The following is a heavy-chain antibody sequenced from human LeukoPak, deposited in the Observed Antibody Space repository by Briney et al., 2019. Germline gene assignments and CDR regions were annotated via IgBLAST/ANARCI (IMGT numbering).Heavy chain of an antibody. D-gene: IGHD3-22*01. CDR2: ISWNSGSI. J-gene: IGHJ5*02. V-gene: IGHV3-9*01. Sequence: SGGSLGLSCAASGFSFDDYAMHWVRQAPGKGLEWVSGISWNSGSIGYADSVKGRFTTSRDNAKNSLYLQMNSLRAEDTAVYYCARDDYYDSSGYYNHWGQGTLVTVSS. CDR1: GFSFDDYA. CDR3: ARDDYYDSSGYYNH.